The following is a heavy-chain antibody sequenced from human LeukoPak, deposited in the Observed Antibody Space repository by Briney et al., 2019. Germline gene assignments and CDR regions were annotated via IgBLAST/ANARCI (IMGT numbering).Heavy chain of an antibody. V-gene: IGHV1-3*01. J-gene: IGHJ6*04. CDR1: GYTFTSYA. CDR2: INAGNGNT. D-gene: IGHD3-10*01. CDR3: ARFYYGSGSHWGMDV. Sequence: ASVKVSCKASGYTFTSYAMHWVRQAPGQRLEWMGWINAGNGNTKYSQKFQGRVTITRDTSASTAYMELSSMRSEDTAVYYCARFYYGSGSHWGMDVWGKGTTVTVSS.